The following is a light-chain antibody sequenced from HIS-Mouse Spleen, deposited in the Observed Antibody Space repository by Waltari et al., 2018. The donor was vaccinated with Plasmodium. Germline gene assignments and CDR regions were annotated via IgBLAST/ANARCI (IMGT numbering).Light chain of an antibody. Sequence: SYELTQPPSVSVSPGQTASITCSGDKLGDKYACWYQQKPGQSPVLVIYQDSKRPPGIRERFSGSNAWNTATLTISGTQAMDEADYYCQAWDSSTEVFGGGTKLTVL. CDR1: KLGDKY. J-gene: IGLJ2*01. CDR2: QDS. V-gene: IGLV3-1*01. CDR3: QAWDSSTEV.